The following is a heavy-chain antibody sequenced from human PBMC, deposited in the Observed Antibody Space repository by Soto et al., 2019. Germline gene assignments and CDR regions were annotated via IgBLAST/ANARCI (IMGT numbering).Heavy chain of an antibody. J-gene: IGHJ3*02. CDR1: GGSISSYY. CDR3: ARLLLNYDFWSGLDAFDI. CDR2: IYYSGST. D-gene: IGHD3-3*01. V-gene: IGHV4-59*01. Sequence: PSETLSLTCTVSGGSISSYYWSWIRQLPGKGLEWIGYIYYSGSTNYNPSLKSRVTKSVDTSKNQFSLKLSSVTAADTALYYCARLLLNYDFWSGLDAFDIWGQGTMVTVSS.